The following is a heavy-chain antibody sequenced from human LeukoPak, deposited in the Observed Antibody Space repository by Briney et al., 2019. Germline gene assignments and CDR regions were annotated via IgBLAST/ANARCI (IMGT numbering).Heavy chain of an antibody. V-gene: IGHV4-34*01. D-gene: IGHD3-22*01. J-gene: IGHJ4*02. CDR3: ARDLSANYFDIGGYYRIDYYDY. CDR2: INHSGST. Sequence: PSETLSLTCAVYGGSFSGYYWSWIRQPPGKGLEWIGEINHSGSTNYNPSLKSRVTISVGTSKNQFSLKLSSVTAADTAVYYCARDLSANYFDIGGYYRIDYYDYWGQGTLVTVSS. CDR1: GGSFSGYY.